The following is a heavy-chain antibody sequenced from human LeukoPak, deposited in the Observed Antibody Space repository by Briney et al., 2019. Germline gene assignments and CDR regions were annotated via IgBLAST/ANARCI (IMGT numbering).Heavy chain of an antibody. Sequence: GASVKVSCKASGYTFTSYYMHWVRQAPGQGLEWMGIINPSGGSTSYAQKFQGRLTMTRDTSTSTVYMELSSLRSEDTAVYYCARERIVVLPSDAFDIWGQGTMVTVSS. CDR3: ARERIVVLPSDAFDI. V-gene: IGHV1-46*01. J-gene: IGHJ3*02. CDR2: INPSGGST. D-gene: IGHD3-22*01. CDR1: GYTFTSYY.